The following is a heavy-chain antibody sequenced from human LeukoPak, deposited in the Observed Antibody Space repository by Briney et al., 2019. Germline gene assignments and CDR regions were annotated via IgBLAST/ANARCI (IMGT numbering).Heavy chain of an antibody. Sequence: ASVKVSCKASGGTFSSYAISWVRQAPGQGLEWMGGIIPIFGTANYAQKFQGRVTITADESTSTAYMELSSLRSEDTAVYYCAILPPYDSSGWYWFDPWGQGTLVTVSS. CDR1: GGTFSSYA. D-gene: IGHD3-22*01. J-gene: IGHJ5*02. CDR3: AILPPYDSSGWYWFDP. CDR2: IIPIFGTA. V-gene: IGHV1-69*13.